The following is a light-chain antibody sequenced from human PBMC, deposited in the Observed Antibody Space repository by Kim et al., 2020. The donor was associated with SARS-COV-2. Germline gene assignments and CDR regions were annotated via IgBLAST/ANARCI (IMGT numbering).Light chain of an antibody. CDR3: WVSHNGVRV. CDR1: TGPVTSAHL. CDR2: DTT. J-gene: IGLJ2*01. V-gene: IGLV7-46*01. Sequence: PGGTVTHTCDSSTGPVTSAHLPYWFQQKPGHGPTTLIYDTTSTHSWTPARFSGSLLGGKAALTLSGAQPEDEADYYCWVSHNGVRVFGGGTQLTVL.